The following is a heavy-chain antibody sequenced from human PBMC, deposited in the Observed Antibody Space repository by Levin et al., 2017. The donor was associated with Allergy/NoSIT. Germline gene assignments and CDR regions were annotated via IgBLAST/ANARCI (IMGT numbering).Heavy chain of an antibody. Sequence: GGSLRLSCKASGYTFTSYYMHWVRQAPGQGLEWMGIINPSGGSTSYAQKFQGRVTMTRDTSTSTVYMELSSLRSEDTAVYYCATKGHYGDYFDYWGQGTLVTVSS. J-gene: IGHJ4*02. D-gene: IGHD4-17*01. V-gene: IGHV1-46*01. CDR2: INPSGGST. CDR1: GYTFTSYY. CDR3: ATKGHYGDYFDY.